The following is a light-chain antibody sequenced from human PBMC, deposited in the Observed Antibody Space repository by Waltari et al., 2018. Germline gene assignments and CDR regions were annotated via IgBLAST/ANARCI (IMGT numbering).Light chain of an antibody. Sequence: DLQMTQSPSTLPASVGDRVTITCRASQSISSWLAWYQQKPGKAPKLLIYKASSLESGVPSRFSGSGSGTEFTLTISSLQPDDFATYYCQQYNSYSRTFGQGTKLEIK. J-gene: IGKJ2*01. CDR3: QQYNSYSRT. CDR1: QSISSW. CDR2: KAS. V-gene: IGKV1-5*03.